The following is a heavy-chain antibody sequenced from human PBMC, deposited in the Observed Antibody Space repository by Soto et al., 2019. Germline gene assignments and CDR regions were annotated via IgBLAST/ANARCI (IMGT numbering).Heavy chain of an antibody. Sequence: QVQLVQSGAEVKKPGASVKVSCKASGYSFSTYDINWVRQAAGQGLEWMGWVNPKSGNTDYAQRFRGRVTMTSNTSISTAYMELSALTPEDTAVYCCARPYCDSTSCYTDWFDPWGQGTLVTVSS. CDR1: GYSFSTYD. CDR3: ARPYCDSTSCYTDWFDP. D-gene: IGHD2-2*02. J-gene: IGHJ5*02. CDR2: VNPKSGNT. V-gene: IGHV1-8*01.